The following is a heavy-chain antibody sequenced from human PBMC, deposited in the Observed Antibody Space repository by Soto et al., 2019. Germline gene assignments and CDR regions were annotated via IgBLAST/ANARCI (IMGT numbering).Heavy chain of an antibody. D-gene: IGHD3-3*01. CDR3: AKWSYLDY. CDR2: ISGSDGKT. V-gene: IGHV3-23*04. CDR1: GFSFASFA. J-gene: IGHJ4*02. Sequence: DVRLAESGGGLVQPGGSLRLSCTTSGFSFASFAMTWVRQAPGQGLEWVATISGSDGKTYYADSVKGRFSISRDTSRNTLYLPMNSLRADDTAIYYCAKWSYLDYWGQGTRVTVSS.